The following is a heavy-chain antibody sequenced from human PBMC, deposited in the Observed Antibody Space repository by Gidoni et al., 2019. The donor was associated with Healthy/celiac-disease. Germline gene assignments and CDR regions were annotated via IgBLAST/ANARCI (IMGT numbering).Heavy chain of an antibody. J-gene: IGHJ2*01. CDR1: GGPISSYY. V-gene: IGHV4-59*01. D-gene: IGHD5-12*01. Sequence: QVQLQESGPGLVKPSETLSLTCTVSGGPISSYYWSWIRPPPGKGLEGIGYIYYSGSTNYNPSLKSRVTISVDTSKNQFSLKLSSVTAADTAVYYCARVYGDGYNDWYFDLWGRGTLVTVSS. CDR2: IYYSGST. CDR3: ARVYGDGYNDWYFDL.